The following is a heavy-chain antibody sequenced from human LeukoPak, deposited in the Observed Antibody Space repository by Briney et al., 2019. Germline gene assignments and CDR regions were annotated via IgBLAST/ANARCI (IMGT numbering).Heavy chain of an antibody. CDR3: ARKDGNY. V-gene: IGHV4-4*07. CDR2: IYSSGST. CDR1: GASISAFH. Sequence: SETLSLTCTVSGASISAFHWTWFRQPAGKGLEWIGLIYSSGSTLFNPSLKSRVAMSVDLTKNQLSLKLTSVTAADTAMYYCARKDGNYWGRGTLVTVSS. J-gene: IGHJ4*02.